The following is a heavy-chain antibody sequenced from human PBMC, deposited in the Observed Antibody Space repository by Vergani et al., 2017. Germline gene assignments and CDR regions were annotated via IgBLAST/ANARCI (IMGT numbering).Heavy chain of an antibody. D-gene: IGHD2-21*01. J-gene: IGHJ6*02. CDR3: TTDPRYCGDGSCYWLRDHHYYGMDV. CDR2: IKGEADGGTT. V-gene: IGHV3-15*01. CDR1: GFNFTDAW. Sequence: HLVESGGGLVKPGGSLRLSCAASGFNFTDAWMTWVRQAPGKGLEWVGRIKGEADGGTTDYDAPVKGRFTISRDNSKNTLFLQMNGLKTEDIGVYYCTTDPRYCGDGSCYWLRDHHYYGMDVWGQGTTVTVSS.